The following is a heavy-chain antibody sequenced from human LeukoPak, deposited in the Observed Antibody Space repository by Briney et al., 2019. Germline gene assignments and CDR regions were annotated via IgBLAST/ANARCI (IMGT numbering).Heavy chain of an antibody. J-gene: IGHJ4*02. V-gene: IGHV4-34*01. CDR1: GGSFSGYY. CDR2: INHSGST. CDR3: ARGRYYYDSSGPHYFDY. D-gene: IGHD3-22*01. Sequence: SETLSLTCAVYGGSFSGYYWSWIRQPPGKGLEWIGEINHSGSTNYNPSLKSRVTISVDTPKNQFSLKLSSVTAADTAVYYCARGRYYYDSSGPHYFDYWGQGTLVTVSS.